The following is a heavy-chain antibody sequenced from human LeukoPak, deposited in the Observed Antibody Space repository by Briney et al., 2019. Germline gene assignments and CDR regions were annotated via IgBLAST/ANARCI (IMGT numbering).Heavy chain of an antibody. CDR3: ARLADYYDSSGYPFDY. Sequence: SETLSLTCTVSGGSISSSSYYWGWIRQPPGKGLEWIGSIYYSGGTYYNPSLKSRVTISVDTSKNQFSLKLSSVTAADTAVYYCARLADYYDSSGYPFDYWGQGTLVTVSS. CDR2: IYYSGGT. V-gene: IGHV4-39*01. CDR1: GGSISSSSYY. J-gene: IGHJ4*02. D-gene: IGHD3-22*01.